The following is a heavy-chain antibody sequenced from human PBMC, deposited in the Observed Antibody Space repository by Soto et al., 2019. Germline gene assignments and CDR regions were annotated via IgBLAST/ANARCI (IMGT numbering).Heavy chain of an antibody. J-gene: IGHJ3*02. Sequence: QVQLQESGPGLVKPSETLSLTCTVSGGSISSYYWSWIRQPPGKGLEWIGYIYYSGSTNYNPSLKGRVPITVDTSKNQFSLKLSSVTAADTAVYYCASWTTVTKERFDAFDIWGQGTMVTVSS. CDR1: GGSISSYY. V-gene: IGHV4-59*01. CDR3: ASWTTVTKERFDAFDI. D-gene: IGHD4-17*01. CDR2: IYYSGST.